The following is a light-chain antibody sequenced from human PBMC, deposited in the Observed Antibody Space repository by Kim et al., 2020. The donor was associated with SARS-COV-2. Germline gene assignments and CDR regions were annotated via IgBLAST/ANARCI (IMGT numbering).Light chain of an antibody. CDR1: QSVRSS. Sequence: ASLGARGTLTCRASQSVRSSLAWHQQKPAKAPTLVMYAASSLEGGVPSRFSGSGSGTAFTLTINSLQPDDFATYYCQQYDNYPVTFGQGTKLEI. CDR3: QQYDNYPVT. J-gene: IGKJ2*01. V-gene: IGKV1-5*01. CDR2: AAS.